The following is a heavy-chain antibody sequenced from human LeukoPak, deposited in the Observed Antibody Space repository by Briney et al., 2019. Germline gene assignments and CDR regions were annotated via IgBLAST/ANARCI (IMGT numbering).Heavy chain of an antibody. CDR2: INPNSGGT. V-gene: IGHV1-2*02. CDR3: ARGVGATYGDYFDY. CDR1: GYTFTGYY. J-gene: IGHJ4*02. Sequence: GASVKVSCKASGYTFTGYYMHWVRQAPGQGLEWMGWINPNSGGTNYAQKFQGRVTMTRDTSISTAYKELSRLRSDDTAVYYCARGVGATYGDYFDYWGQGTLVTVSS. D-gene: IGHD1-26*01.